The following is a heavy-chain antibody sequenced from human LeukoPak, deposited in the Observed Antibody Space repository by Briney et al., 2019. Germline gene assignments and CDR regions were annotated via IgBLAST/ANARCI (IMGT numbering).Heavy chain of an antibody. CDR3: ARGKGYSYGYRGYFDY. CDR2: INHSGST. V-gene: IGHV4-34*01. D-gene: IGHD5-18*01. Sequence: SETLSLTCAVYGGSFSGYYWSWIRQPPGKGLEWIGEINHSGSTNYNPSLKSRVAISVDTSKNQFSLKLSSVTAADTAVYYCARGKGYSYGYRGYFDYWGQGTLVTVSS. J-gene: IGHJ4*02. CDR1: GGSFSGYY.